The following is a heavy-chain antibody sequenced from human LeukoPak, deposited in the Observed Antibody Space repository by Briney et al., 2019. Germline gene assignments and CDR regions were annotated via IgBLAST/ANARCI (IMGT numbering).Heavy chain of an antibody. V-gene: IGHV1-46*01. CDR1: GCTFTSYY. J-gene: IGHJ3*02. CDR3: ARWSYYDSSGYFVGAFDI. CDR2: INPSGGST. D-gene: IGHD3-22*01. Sequence: ASVKVSWKASGCTFTSYYMHWVRQAPGQGLEWMGLINPSGGSTRYAQKFQGRVTVTRDTSTSTLYMEVSSLRSQDTAVYYCARWSYYDSSGYFVGAFDIWGQGTMVTVSS.